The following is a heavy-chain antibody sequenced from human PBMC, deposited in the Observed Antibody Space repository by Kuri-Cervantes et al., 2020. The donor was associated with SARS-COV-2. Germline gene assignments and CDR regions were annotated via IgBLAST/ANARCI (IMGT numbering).Heavy chain of an antibody. V-gene: IGHV3-23*01. CDR3: AKGWNSLDP. CDR1: GFTFSSNA. Sequence: GESLKISCAASGFTFSSNAMTWVRQAPGKGLEWVSGISGSGRSTYYADSVKGRFTISRDNSKNTLHLQMNRLRAEDTAVYYCAKGWNSLDPWGQGTLVTVSS. J-gene: IGHJ5*02. D-gene: IGHD1-1*01. CDR2: ISGSGRST.